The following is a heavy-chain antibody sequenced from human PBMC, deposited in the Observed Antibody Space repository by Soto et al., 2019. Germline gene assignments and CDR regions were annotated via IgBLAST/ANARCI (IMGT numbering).Heavy chain of an antibody. Sequence: GGSLRLSCAASGFTFSSYGMHWVRQAPGKGLEWVAAISYDGSNKYYADSVKGRFTISRDNSKNTLYLQMNSLRAEDTAVYYCAKDGYYYDSSGYFDYWGQGTLVTVSS. CDR3: AKDGYYYDSSGYFDY. J-gene: IGHJ4*02. V-gene: IGHV3-30*18. D-gene: IGHD3-22*01. CDR1: GFTFSSYG. CDR2: ISYDGSNK.